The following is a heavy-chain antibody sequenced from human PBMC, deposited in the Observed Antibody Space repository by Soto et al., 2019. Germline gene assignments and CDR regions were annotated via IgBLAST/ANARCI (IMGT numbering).Heavy chain of an antibody. D-gene: IGHD6-19*01. CDR1: GFTFSSYG. V-gene: IGHV3-33*01. J-gene: IGHJ6*02. Sequence: GGSLRLSCAASGFTFSSYGMHWVRQAPGKGLEWVAVIWYDGSNKYYADSVKGRFTISRDNSKNTLYLQMNSLRAEDTAVYYCASSGWDDYYYYGMDVWGQGTTVTVSS. CDR3: ASSGWDDYYYYGMDV. CDR2: IWYDGSNK.